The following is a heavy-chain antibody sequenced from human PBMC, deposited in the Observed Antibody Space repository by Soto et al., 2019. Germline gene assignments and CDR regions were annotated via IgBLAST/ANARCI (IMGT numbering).Heavy chain of an antibody. CDR1: GGSISSGGYY. V-gene: IGHV4-31*03. CDR3: ARSSTSANYFDY. J-gene: IGHJ4*02. D-gene: IGHD2-2*01. CDR2: IYYSWST. Sequence: QVQLQESGPGLVKPSQTLSLTCTVSGGSISSGGYYWSWIRQHPGKGLEWIGYIYYSWSTYFNPSIESRVTISVDTSKNQCSQKLSSVTAADTAVYYCARSSTSANYFDYWGQGTLVTVSS.